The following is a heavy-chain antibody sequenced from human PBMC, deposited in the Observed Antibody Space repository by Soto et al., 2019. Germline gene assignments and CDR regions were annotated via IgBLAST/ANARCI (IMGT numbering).Heavy chain of an antibody. CDR1: GSSISSGDY. V-gene: IGHV4-38-2*02. CDR3: ARDLRGNYKSYFDY. D-gene: IGHD1-26*01. Sequence: SETLSLTCAVSGSSISSGDYWGWIRQPPGKGLEWIASIFHNGNNYYNPSLKSRGTISADTSKNQVSLKLSSVTAADTAVYYCARDLRGNYKSYFDYWGQGSLVTVSS. CDR2: IFHNGNN. J-gene: IGHJ4*02.